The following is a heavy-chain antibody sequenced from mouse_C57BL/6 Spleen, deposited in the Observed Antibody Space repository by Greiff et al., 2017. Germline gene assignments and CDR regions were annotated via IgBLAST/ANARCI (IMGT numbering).Heavy chain of an antibody. Sequence: QVQLQQPGAELVRPGSSVKLSCKASGYTFTSYWMHWVKQRPIQGLEWIGNIDPSDSETHYNQKFKDKATLTVDKSSSTAYMQLSSLTSEDSAVYYCAREDDGYDGVFDYWGQGTTLTVSS. CDR1: GYTFTSYW. V-gene: IGHV1-52*01. CDR2: IDPSDSET. CDR3: AREDDGYDGVFDY. D-gene: IGHD2-2*01. J-gene: IGHJ2*01.